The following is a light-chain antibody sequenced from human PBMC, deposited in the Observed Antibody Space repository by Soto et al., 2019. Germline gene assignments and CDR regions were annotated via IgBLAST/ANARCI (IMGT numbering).Light chain of an antibody. Sequence: DTQLTQSPSFLSASVGDRVTIACRASQDVSRSVGWYQQKPGTAPKLLISAASTLNSGVPSRFSGSGSGTDFTLTISSLQLEDFATYYCQQLWTYPLTFGGGTKVEI. V-gene: IGKV1-9*01. J-gene: IGKJ4*01. CDR2: AAS. CDR3: QQLWTYPLT. CDR1: QDVSRS.